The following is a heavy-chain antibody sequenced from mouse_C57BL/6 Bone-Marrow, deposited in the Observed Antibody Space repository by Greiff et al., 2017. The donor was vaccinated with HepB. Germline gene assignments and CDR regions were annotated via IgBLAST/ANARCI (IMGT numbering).Heavy chain of an antibody. V-gene: IGHV2-2*01. CDR2: IWSGGST. J-gene: IGHJ2*01. CDR3: ARGDYYGSPFDY. Sequence: VMLVESGPGLVQPSQSLSITCTVSGFSLTSYGVHWVRQSPGEGLEWLGVIWSGGSTDYNAAFISRLSISKDNSKSQVFFKMNSLQADDTAIYYCARGDYYGSPFDYWGQGTTLTVSS. D-gene: IGHD1-1*01. CDR1: GFSLTSYG.